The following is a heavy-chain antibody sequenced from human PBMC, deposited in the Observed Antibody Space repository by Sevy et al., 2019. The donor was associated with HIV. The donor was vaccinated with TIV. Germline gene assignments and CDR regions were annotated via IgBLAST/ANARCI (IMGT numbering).Heavy chain of an antibody. CDR1: GFTFSSYA. D-gene: IGHD3-10*01. V-gene: IGHV3-23*01. CDR3: AKVRSRYYSSGSYYKSHNWFDP. J-gene: IGHJ5*02. CDR2: ISGSGGST. Sequence: GGSLRLSCAASGFTFSSYAMSWVRQAPGKGLEWVSAISGSGGSTYYADSVKGRFTISRDNSKNTLYLQMNSLRAEDTAVYYCAKVRSRYYSSGSYYKSHNWFDPWGQGTLVTVSS.